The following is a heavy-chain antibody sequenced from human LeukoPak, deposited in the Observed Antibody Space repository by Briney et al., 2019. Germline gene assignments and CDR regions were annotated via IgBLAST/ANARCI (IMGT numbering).Heavy chain of an antibody. D-gene: IGHD6-13*01. CDR2: IIPIFGTA. Sequence: GASVKVSCKASGGTFISYAISWVRQAPGQGLEWMGGIIPIFGTANYAQKFQGRVTITADESTSTAYMELSSLRSEDTAVYYCARVPSAAGYYFDYWGQGTLVTVSS. CDR1: GGTFISYA. J-gene: IGHJ4*02. CDR3: ARVPSAAGYYFDY. V-gene: IGHV1-69*13.